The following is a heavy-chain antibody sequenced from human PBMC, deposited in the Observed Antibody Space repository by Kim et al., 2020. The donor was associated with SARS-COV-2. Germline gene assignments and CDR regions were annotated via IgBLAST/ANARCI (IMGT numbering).Heavy chain of an antibody. Sequence: DYAAPVKGRFTISSDDSKNTLYLQRNSLKNEDTAVYYCTTDNYYYYGMDVWGQGTTVTVSS. V-gene: IGHV3-15*01. J-gene: IGHJ6*02. CDR3: TTDNYYYYGMDV.